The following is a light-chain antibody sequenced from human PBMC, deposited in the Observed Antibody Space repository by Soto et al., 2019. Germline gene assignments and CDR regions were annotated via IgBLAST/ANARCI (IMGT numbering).Light chain of an antibody. CDR3: LLSYNGPYV. Sequence: QAVGTQEPSLTVSPGGTVTLTCGSSTGAVTNGHYPYWFQQKPGQAPRTLIYDTTNRHSWTPARFPGSLLGGKAALTLSGAQPEDGAEYYCLLSYNGPYVFGTGTKVTVL. V-gene: IGLV7-46*01. CDR2: DTT. J-gene: IGLJ1*01. CDR1: TGAVTNGHY.